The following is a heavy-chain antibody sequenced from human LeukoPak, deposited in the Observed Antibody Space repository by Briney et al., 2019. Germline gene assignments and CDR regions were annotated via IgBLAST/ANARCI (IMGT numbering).Heavy chain of an antibody. Sequence: GGSPRLSCAASGFTFDDYAMHWVRQAPGKGLEWVSLISWDGGSTYYADSVKGRFTISRDNSKNSLYLQMNSLRAEDTALYYCAKGSYDSSGPKYWGQGTMVTVSS. CDR3: AKGSYDSSGPKY. CDR1: GFTFDDYA. J-gene: IGHJ3*01. CDR2: ISWDGGST. D-gene: IGHD3-22*01. V-gene: IGHV3-43D*03.